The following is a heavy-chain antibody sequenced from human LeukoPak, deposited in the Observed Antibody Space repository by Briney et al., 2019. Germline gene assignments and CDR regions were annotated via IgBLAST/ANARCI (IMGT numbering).Heavy chain of an antibody. Sequence: SETLSLTCAVYGGSFSGYYWSWIRQPPGKGLEWIGEINHSGSTNHNPSLKSRVTISVDTSKNQFSLKLSSVTAADTAVYYCARGPRVYPGRNRKGFDYWGQGTLVTVSS. D-gene: IGHD5/OR15-5a*01. CDR1: GGSFSGYY. V-gene: IGHV4-34*01. CDR3: ARGPRVYPGRNRKGFDY. CDR2: INHSGST. J-gene: IGHJ4*02.